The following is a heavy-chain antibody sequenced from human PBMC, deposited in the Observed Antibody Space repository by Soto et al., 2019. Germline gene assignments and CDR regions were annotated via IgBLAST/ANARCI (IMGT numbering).Heavy chain of an antibody. D-gene: IGHD6-19*01. CDR3: AREQWLVRWFDP. CDR2: INHSGST. V-gene: IGHV4-34*01. Sequence: SETLSLTCAVCGGSFSGYYWSWIRQPPGKGLEWIGEINHSGSTNYNPSLKSRVTISVDTSKNQFSLKLSSVTAADTAVYYCAREQWLVRWFDPWGQGTLVTVSS. J-gene: IGHJ5*02. CDR1: GGSFSGYY.